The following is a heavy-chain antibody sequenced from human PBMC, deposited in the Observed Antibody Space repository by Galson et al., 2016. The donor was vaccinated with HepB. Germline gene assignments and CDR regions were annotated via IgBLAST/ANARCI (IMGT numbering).Heavy chain of an antibody. Sequence: SETLSLTCTVSGDSISNVGRHWGWFRQSPEMGLEWLGYINYSWNTYYNPSLKSRVTMSVDTSKNQFSLKLNSVTAADTAVYYCARRSTNYYFGMDVWGQGTTVTVSS. CDR1: GDSISNVGRH. CDR2: INYSWNT. CDR3: ARRSTNYYFGMDV. J-gene: IGHJ6*02. V-gene: IGHV4-61*05.